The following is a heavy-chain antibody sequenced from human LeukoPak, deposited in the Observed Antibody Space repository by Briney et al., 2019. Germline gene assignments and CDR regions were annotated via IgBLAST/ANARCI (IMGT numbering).Heavy chain of an antibody. Sequence: PGGSLRLSCAASGFTFSSYSMKWVRQAPGKGLEWVSSISSSSSYICYADSVKGRFTISRDNAKNSLYLQMNSLRAEDTAVYYCARESITMVRGVILNWFDPWGQGTLVTVSS. J-gene: IGHJ5*02. D-gene: IGHD3-10*01. V-gene: IGHV3-21*01. CDR1: GFTFSSYS. CDR3: ARESITMVRGVILNWFDP. CDR2: ISSSSSYI.